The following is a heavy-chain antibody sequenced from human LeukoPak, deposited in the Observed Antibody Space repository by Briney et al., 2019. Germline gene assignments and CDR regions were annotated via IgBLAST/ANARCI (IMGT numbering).Heavy chain of an antibody. V-gene: IGHV1-69*05. D-gene: IGHD4-23*01. CDR1: GGTFSSYA. CDR3: ARDKGGGYGGYFDY. Sequence: ASVKVSCKASGGTFSSYAIRWVRQAPGQGLEWMGGIIPIFGTANYAQKFQGRVTITTDESTSTAYMELSSLRSEDTAVYYCARDKGGGYGGYFDYWGQGTLVTVSS. CDR2: IIPIFGTA. J-gene: IGHJ4*02.